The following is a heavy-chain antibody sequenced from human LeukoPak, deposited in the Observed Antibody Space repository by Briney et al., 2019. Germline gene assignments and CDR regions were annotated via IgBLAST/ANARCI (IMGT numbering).Heavy chain of an antibody. CDR2: IKQDGSEK. J-gene: IGHJ4*02. V-gene: IGHV3-7*01. CDR1: GFSFATYW. CDR3: ARVEASGYDYGAFDY. D-gene: IGHD5-12*01. Sequence: GGSLRLSCVGSGFSFATYWMSWVRQAPGKGLEWVANIKQDGSEKYYVDSVKGRFTISRDNAKNSLYLQMNSLRAEDTAVYYCARVEASGYDYGAFDYWGQGTLVTVSS.